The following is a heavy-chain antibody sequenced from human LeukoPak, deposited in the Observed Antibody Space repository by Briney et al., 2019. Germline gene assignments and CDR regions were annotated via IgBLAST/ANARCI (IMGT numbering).Heavy chain of an antibody. CDR2: ISGSGGST. CDR3: AKTEAYYYDRSGYYHTLPPYYYMDV. CDR1: GFTFSSYG. J-gene: IGHJ6*03. D-gene: IGHD3-22*01. V-gene: IGHV3-23*01. Sequence: PGGSLRLSCAASGFTFSSYGMSWVRQAPGKGPEWVSAISGSGGSTYYADSVKGRFIISRDNSRNTLYLLMNSLRAEDTAVYYCAKTEAYYYDRSGYYHTLPPYYYMDVWGKGTTVTVSS.